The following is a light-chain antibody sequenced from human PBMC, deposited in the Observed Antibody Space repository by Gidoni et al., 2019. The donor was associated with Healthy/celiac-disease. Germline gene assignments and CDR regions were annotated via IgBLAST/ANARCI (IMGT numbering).Light chain of an antibody. J-gene: IGKJ3*01. CDR1: QSVSSN. Sequence: EIVMTQSPATLSVSPGERATLSCRASQSVSSNLAWYQQKPGQAPRLLIYGASTRATGIPARFSGSGSGTEFTLTISSLQSEDFAVYYCQQYNNWGALFXPXTKVDIK. CDR3: QQYNNWGAL. V-gene: IGKV3-15*01. CDR2: GAS.